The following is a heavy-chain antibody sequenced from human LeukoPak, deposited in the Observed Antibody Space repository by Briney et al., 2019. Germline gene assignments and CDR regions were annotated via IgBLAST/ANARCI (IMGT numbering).Heavy chain of an antibody. CDR1: GGSFSGYY. D-gene: IGHD2-15*01. CDR2: IYYSGNT. Sequence: PSETLSLTCAVYGGSFSGYYWGWIRQPPGKGLEWIGNIYYSGNTYYNPSLKSRVTISIDTSKKQFSLKLSSVTAADTAVYYCATQALVVAVKWGQGTQVTVSS. CDR3: ATQALVVAVK. J-gene: IGHJ4*02. V-gene: IGHV4-34*01.